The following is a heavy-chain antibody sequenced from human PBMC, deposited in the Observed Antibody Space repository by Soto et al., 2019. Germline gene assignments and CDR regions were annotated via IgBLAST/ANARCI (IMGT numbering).Heavy chain of an antibody. Sequence: QVQLLQSGAEVKKPGASVKVSCKASGYTFTNYGITWVRQAPGQGLEWMGWISAYNGDTHYTRRLQGRRTMTTDTSSNPAYMELRGLRSDDTAVYYCARVQQLVGYFYYYMDVWGKGTTVTVSS. CDR1: GYTFTNYG. CDR3: ARVQQLVGYFYYYMDV. D-gene: IGHD6-6*01. J-gene: IGHJ6*03. V-gene: IGHV1-18*01. CDR2: ISAYNGDT.